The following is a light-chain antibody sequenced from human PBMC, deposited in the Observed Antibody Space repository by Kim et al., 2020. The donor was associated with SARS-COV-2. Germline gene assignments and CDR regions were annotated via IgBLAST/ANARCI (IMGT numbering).Light chain of an antibody. CDR3: HQYNSYWT. V-gene: IGKV1-5*03. CDR2: KAS. J-gene: IGKJ1*01. Sequence: DIQMTQSPSTLSASVGDRVTITCRASQSISSWLAWYQQKPGKAPKLLIYKASSLESGVPSRFSGSGSGTEFTLTISSLQPDDFATYYCHQYNSYWTFGQGTKLEI. CDR1: QSISSW.